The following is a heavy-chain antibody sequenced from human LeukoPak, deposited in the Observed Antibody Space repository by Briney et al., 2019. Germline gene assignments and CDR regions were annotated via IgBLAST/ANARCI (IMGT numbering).Heavy chain of an antibody. J-gene: IGHJ6*02. D-gene: IGHD2-2*03. V-gene: IGHV4-59*12. CDR2: IYYSGTT. CDR1: GGSISSYY. Sequence: PSETLSLTCTVSGGSISSYYWSWIRQPPGKGLEWIGYIYYSGTTNYNPSLKSRVTISVDTSKNQFSLKLSSVTAADTAVYYCARDGYCSSTSCHPLDYYYYGMDVWGQGTTVTVSS. CDR3: ARDGYCSSTSCHPLDYYYYGMDV.